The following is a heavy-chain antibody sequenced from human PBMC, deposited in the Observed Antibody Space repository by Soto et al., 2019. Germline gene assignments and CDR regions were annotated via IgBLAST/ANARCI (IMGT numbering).Heavy chain of an antibody. CDR3: ARTGMFCTGAGCLVRWLDP. J-gene: IGHJ5*02. CDR2: IYYSGTT. D-gene: IGHD2-8*02. CDR1: GGSISTNTYY. Sequence: PSETLSLTCTVSGGSISTNTYYWSWIRQPPGKGLEWIGSIYYSGTTLYHPSLKSRVTISVDTSKNHLSLRLTSVTAADTALYYCARTGMFCTGAGCLVRWLDPWGQGLLVTVYS. V-gene: IGHV4-61*03.